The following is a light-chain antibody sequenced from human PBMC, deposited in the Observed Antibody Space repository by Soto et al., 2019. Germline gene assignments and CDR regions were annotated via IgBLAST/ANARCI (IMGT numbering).Light chain of an antibody. CDR3: LQYNVYPLT. CDR2: KAS. Sequence: DIQMTQSPSTLSAFVGDRVTITCRASQNINRWLAWYQQRPGKAPDLLIHKASTLKPRVPSRFSGSASGTEFTLTISSLQPDDVAAYFCLQYNVYPLTFGGGTKVEIK. CDR1: QNINRW. J-gene: IGKJ4*01. V-gene: IGKV1-5*03.